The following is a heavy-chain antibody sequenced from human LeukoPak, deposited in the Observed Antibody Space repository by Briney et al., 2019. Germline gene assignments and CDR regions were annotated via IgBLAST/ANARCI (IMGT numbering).Heavy chain of an antibody. D-gene: IGHD6-19*01. CDR1: GFTFSDYY. CDR2: ISSSGSTI. Sequence: GGSLRLSCAASGFTFSDYYMSWIRQAPGKGLEWVSYISSSGSTIYYADPVKGRFTISRDNAKNSLYLQMNSLRAEDTAVYYCARDPGSGWCHYYYGMDVWGQGTTVTVSS. J-gene: IGHJ6*02. V-gene: IGHV3-11*01. CDR3: ARDPGSGWCHYYYGMDV.